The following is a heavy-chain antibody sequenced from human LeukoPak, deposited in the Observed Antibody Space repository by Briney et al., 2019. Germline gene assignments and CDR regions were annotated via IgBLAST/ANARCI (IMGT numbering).Heavy chain of an antibody. V-gene: IGHV4-39*01. J-gene: IGHJ4*02. CDR2: FYYSRNT. CDR3: ARHPHYYYDNSAR. Sequence: SETLSLTCTVSGDSISSSDNYWGWIRQPPGKGLEWIGSFYYSRNTYYNPSLKSRVTISVDTSKDQLSLTLTSVSAADTAVYYCARHPHYYYDNSARWGQGTPVTVSS. D-gene: IGHD3-22*01. CDR1: GDSISSSDNY.